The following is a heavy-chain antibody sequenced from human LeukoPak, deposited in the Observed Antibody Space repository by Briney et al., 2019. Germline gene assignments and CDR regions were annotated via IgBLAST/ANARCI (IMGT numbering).Heavy chain of an antibody. Sequence: KPSETLSLTCNVSGGSISSSSYYWGWIRQPPGKGLEWIGSIYYSGSTYYNPSLKSRVTISVDTSKNQFSLKLSSVTAADTAVYYCARAWDYDSSGYYKDYWGQGTLVTVSS. CDR3: ARAWDYDSSGYYKDY. CDR1: GGSISSSSYY. V-gene: IGHV4-39*07. D-gene: IGHD3-22*01. J-gene: IGHJ4*02. CDR2: IYYSGST.